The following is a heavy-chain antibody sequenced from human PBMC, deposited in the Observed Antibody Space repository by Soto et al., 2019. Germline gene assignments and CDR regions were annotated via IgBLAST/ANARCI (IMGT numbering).Heavy chain of an antibody. CDR3: ARVISIAARRPSNWFDP. V-gene: IGHV1-18*01. D-gene: IGHD6-6*01. CDR2: ISAYNGNT. CDR1: GYTFTSYG. Sequence: QVQLVQSGAEVKKPGASVKVSCKASGYTFTSYGISWVRQAPGQGLEWMGWISAYNGNTNYAQKLQGRVTMTTDTSTSTAYMELRSQRSDDTAVYYCARVISIAARRPSNWFDPRDQGTLVTVSS. J-gene: IGHJ5*02.